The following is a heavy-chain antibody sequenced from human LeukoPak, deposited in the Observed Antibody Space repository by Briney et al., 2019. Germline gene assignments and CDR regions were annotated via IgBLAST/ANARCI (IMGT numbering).Heavy chain of an antibody. CDR3: ARDRREMATITYGAFDV. CDR2: IWYDGSNK. Sequence: GGSLRLSCAASGFTFSNYGMHWVRQAPGKGLEWVAVIWYDGSNKYYADSVKGLFTISRDNSKNTLYLQMNSLRAEDTAVYYCARDRREMATITYGAFDVWGQGTMVTVSS. CDR1: GFTFSNYG. D-gene: IGHD5-24*01. V-gene: IGHV3-33*01. J-gene: IGHJ3*01.